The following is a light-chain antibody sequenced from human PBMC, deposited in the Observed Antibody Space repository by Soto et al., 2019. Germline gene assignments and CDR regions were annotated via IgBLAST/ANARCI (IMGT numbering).Light chain of an antibody. CDR1: QSVSSY. V-gene: IGKV3-11*01. CDR3: HHRSNWPPT. J-gene: IGKJ2*01. Sequence: EIVLTQSPATLSLSPGERATLSCRASQSVSSYFAWYQQKLGQAPRLLIYDASNRAPGLPARFSGSGSGTDFTLTNSSLEPEDFAFYCWHHRSNWPPTFGQGTKLEIK. CDR2: DAS.